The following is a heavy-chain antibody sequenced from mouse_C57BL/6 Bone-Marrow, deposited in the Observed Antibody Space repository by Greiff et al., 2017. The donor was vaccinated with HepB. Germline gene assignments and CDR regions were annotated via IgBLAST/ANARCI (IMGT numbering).Heavy chain of an antibody. CDR2: IYPGDGDT. CDR3: ARLRGSSYLYFDV. J-gene: IGHJ1*03. V-gene: IGHV1-80*01. CDR1: GYAFSSYW. D-gene: IGHD1-1*01. Sequence: QVQLQQSGAELVKPGASVKISCKASGYAFSSYWMNWVKQRPGKGLEWIGQIYPGDGDTNYNGKFKGKATLTADKSSSTAYMQLSSLTSEDSAVYFCARLRGSSYLYFDVWGTGTTVTVSS.